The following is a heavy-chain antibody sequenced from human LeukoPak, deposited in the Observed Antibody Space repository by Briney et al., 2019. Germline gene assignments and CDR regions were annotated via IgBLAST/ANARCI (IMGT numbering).Heavy chain of an antibody. CDR2: INPNSGGT. CDR1: GYTFTGYY. CDR3: AREGYYDSSGHPGFDY. V-gene: IGHV1-2*06. D-gene: IGHD3-22*01. J-gene: IGHJ4*02. Sequence: ASVKVSCKASGYTFTGYYMHWVRQAPGQGLEWMGRINPNSGGTNYAQKFQGRVTMTRDTSISTAYMELSRLRSDDTAVYYCAREGYYDSSGHPGFDYWGQGTLVTVSS.